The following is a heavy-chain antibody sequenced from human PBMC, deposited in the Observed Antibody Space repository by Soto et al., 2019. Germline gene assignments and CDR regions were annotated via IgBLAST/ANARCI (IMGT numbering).Heavy chain of an antibody. D-gene: IGHD3-22*01. CDR1: DGSISSRSHY. CDR2: IYYSGSI. J-gene: IGHJ4*02. Sequence: QLQLQESGPGLVKPSETLSLTCSVSDGSISSRSHYWGWIRQPPGKGLEWMVSIYYSGSIYYNPSLKSRVTVSVDTSKNEFSLRLSSVTAADTAVYYCARLLYDRSGYYYFDYWGQGTLVTVSS. V-gene: IGHV4-39*01. CDR3: ARLLYDRSGYYYFDY.